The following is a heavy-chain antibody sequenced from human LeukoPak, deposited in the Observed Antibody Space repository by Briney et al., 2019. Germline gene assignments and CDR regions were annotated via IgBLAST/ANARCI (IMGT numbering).Heavy chain of an antibody. CDR2: INSNGRNI. J-gene: IGHJ4*02. Sequence: GGSLRLSCAASGFTFSSYAMHWVRQAPGKGLEYVSSINSNGRNIYYADSVKGRFTISRDNSRNTLYLQMGSLRTEDMAVYYCARDPGRAGTTEWYYFDYWGQGTLVTVSS. V-gene: IGHV3-64*02. CDR1: GFTFSSYA. D-gene: IGHD3-3*01. CDR3: ARDPGRAGTTEWYYFDY.